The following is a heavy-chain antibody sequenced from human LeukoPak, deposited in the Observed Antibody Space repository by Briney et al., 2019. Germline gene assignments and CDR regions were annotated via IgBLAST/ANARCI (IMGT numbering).Heavy chain of an antibody. D-gene: IGHD3-16*02. CDR3: ARPHTLGSYLYNWFDP. Sequence: GGSLRLSCAASGFTFSSYAMHWVRQAPGKGLEWVAVISYDGSNKYYADSVKGRFTISRDNSKNTLYLQMNSLRAEDTAVYYCARPHTLGSYLYNWFDPWGQGTLATVSS. V-gene: IGHV3-30-3*01. CDR1: GFTFSSYA. J-gene: IGHJ5*02. CDR2: ISYDGSNK.